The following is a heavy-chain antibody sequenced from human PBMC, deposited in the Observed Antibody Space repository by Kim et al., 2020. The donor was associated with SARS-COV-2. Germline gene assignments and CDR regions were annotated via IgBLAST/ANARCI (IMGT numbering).Heavy chain of an antibody. CDR3: AREFHQWDYSNWGGLDY. J-gene: IGHJ4*02. V-gene: IGHV3-30*07. D-gene: IGHD4-4*01. Sequence: VKGRFTISRDNSKNTLYLQMNSLRAEDTAVYYCAREFHQWDYSNWGGLDYWGQGTLVTVSS.